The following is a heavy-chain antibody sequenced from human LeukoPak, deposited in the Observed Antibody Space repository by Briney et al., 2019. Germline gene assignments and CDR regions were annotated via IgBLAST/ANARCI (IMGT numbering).Heavy chain of an antibody. V-gene: IGHV4-61*02. CDR2: IYTSGTT. D-gene: IGHD3-10*01. CDR1: GGSISSSNYY. CDR3: ARHVGFITMVRGVINNNWFDP. J-gene: IGHJ5*02. Sequence: KRSETLSLTCTVSGGSISSSNYYWSWIRQPAGKGLEWIGRIYTSGTTNYNPSLKSRVTISIDTSKNQFSLKLSSVTAADAAVYYCARHVGFITMVRGVINNNWFDPWGQGTLVTVSS.